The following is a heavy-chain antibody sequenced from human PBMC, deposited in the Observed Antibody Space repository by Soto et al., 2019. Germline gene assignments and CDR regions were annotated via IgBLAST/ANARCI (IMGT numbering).Heavy chain of an antibody. Sequence: LSLTCTVSGGSISSYYWSWIRQPPGKGLEWIGYIYYSGSTNYNPSLKSRVTISVDTSKNQFSLKLSSVTAADTAVYYCARDSHYGDYPGYFQHWGQGTLVTVSS. D-gene: IGHD4-17*01. CDR2: IYYSGST. J-gene: IGHJ1*01. CDR3: ARDSHYGDYPGYFQH. V-gene: IGHV4-59*01. CDR1: GGSISSYY.